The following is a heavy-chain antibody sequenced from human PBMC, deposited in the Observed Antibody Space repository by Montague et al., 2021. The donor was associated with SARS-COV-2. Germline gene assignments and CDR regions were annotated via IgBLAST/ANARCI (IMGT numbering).Heavy chain of an antibody. V-gene: IGHV4-59*08. Sequence: SETLSLTCTVSVGSISSYFWSWIRQPPGKGLERIGYIYYSVSTNYNPSLKSRVTISIDTSKHKFSLKLSSVTAADTAVYYCARHALGYFDWLNEGYFDYWGQGTRVTITS. J-gene: IGHJ4*01. CDR3: ARHALGYFDWLNEGYFDY. CDR1: VGSISSYF. CDR2: IYYSVST. D-gene: IGHD3-9*01.